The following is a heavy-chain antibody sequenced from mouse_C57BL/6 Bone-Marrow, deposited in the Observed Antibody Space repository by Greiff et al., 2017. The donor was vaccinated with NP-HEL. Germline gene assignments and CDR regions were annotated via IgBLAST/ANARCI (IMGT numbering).Heavy chain of an antibody. J-gene: IGHJ4*01. CDR2: IDPETGGT. V-gene: IGHV1-15*01. CDR3: TRLEVSPLYYYAMDY. Sequence: VQLKESGAELVRPGASVTLSCKASGYTFTDYEMHWVKQTPVHGLEWIGAIDPETGGTAYNQKFKGKAILTADKSSSTAYMELRSLTSEDSAVYYCTRLEVSPLYYYAMDYWGQGTSVTVSS. CDR1: GYTFTDYE.